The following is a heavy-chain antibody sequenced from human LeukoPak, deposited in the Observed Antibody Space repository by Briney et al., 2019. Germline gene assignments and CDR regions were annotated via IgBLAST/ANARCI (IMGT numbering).Heavy chain of an antibody. J-gene: IGHJ3*02. CDR1: GFPFSAYV. Sequence: GGSLRLSCATSGFPFSAYVMSWVRQAPGKGLEWVSGISASGGTTYYADSVKGRFTISRDNSKNTLYQQMNSLTVEDTAVYYCAKGSGDVFDIWGRGTMVTVSS. CDR2: ISASGGTT. CDR3: AKGSGDVFDI. D-gene: IGHD1-26*01. V-gene: IGHV3-23*01.